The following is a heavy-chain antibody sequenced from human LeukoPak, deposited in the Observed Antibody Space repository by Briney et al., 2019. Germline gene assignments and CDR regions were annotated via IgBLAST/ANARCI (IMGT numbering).Heavy chain of an antibody. J-gene: IGHJ4*02. CDR1: GFTFSSYW. Sequence: GGSLRLSCAASGFTFSSYWMHWVRQAPGKGLEWVSLISGDGGSTYYADSVKGRFTISRDNSKNSLYLQMNSLRTEDTALYYCAKDIEYSSSSSRGYWGQGTLVTVSS. CDR3: AKDIEYSSSSSRGY. D-gene: IGHD6-6*01. CDR2: ISGDGGST. V-gene: IGHV3-43*02.